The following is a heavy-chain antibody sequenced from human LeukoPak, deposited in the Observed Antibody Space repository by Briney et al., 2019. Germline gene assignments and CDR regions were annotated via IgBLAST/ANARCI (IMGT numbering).Heavy chain of an antibody. V-gene: IGHV1-46*01. CDR2: ISPSGGST. CDR3: ARWDENIYGQPQGGSLDY. Sequence: ASVKVSCKASGYTFTTYHMHWVRQAPGQGLEWMGIISPSGGSTSYAQTFEGRVTMTRDTSTSTVYMELSSLRSEDTAVYYCARWDENIYGQPQGGSLDYWGQGTLVTVSS. CDR1: GYTFTTYH. D-gene: IGHD5-18*01. J-gene: IGHJ4*02.